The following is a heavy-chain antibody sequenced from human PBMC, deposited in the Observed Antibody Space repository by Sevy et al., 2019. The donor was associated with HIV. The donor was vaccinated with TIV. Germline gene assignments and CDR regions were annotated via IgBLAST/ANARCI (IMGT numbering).Heavy chain of an antibody. V-gene: IGHV3-21*06. CDR3: ARNRDYYDSSGFSY. D-gene: IGHD3-22*01. Sequence: GGSLRLSCAASGFTFNYFNMNWVRQAPGKGLVWVSSISSGSSYIKYADSVQGRFTISRDNAKSSLYLQMNSLSAEDTAVYYCARNRDYYDSSGFSYWGQGTLVTVSS. CDR2: ISSGSSYI. J-gene: IGHJ4*02. CDR1: GFTFNYFN.